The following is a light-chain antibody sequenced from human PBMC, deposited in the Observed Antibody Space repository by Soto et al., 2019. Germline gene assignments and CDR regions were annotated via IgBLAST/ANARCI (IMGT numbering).Light chain of an antibody. CDR1: NNDIGGYNS. CDR3: QAWDSSTAV. V-gene: IGLV2-14*01. CDR2: GVT. Sequence: QAVLTQPASVSGSPGQSITISCTGSNNDIGGYNSVSWYQQHPDKAPKLLIFGVTNRPSGVSDRFSGSKSGNTASLTISALQAEDEADYYCQAWDSSTAVFGGGTKLTVL. J-gene: IGLJ2*01.